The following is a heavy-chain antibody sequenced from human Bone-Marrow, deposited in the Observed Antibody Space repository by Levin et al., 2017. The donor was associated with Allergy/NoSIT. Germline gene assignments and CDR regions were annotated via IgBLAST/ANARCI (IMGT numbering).Heavy chain of an antibody. CDR2: ITPMFGTA. CDR3: AITDITTIGVGQEYYYAMDV. D-gene: IGHD3-3*01. Sequence: KISCKASGGSFSRYAVSWVRQAPGQGLQWMGGITPMFGTANYAPNFQGRVTITADESTSTAYMDLTSLRSEDTGVYYCAITDITTIGVGQEYYYAMDVWGQGTAVTVSS. V-gene: IGHV1-69*01. CDR1: GGSFSRYA. J-gene: IGHJ6*02.